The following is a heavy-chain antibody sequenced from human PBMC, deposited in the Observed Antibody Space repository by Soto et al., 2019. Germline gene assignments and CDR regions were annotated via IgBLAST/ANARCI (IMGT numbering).Heavy chain of an antibody. D-gene: IGHD2-2*01. CDR2: IIPIFGTA. J-gene: IGHJ5*02. V-gene: IGHV1-69*01. Sequence: QVQLVQSGAEVKKPGSSVKVSCKASGGTFSSYAISWVRQAPGQGLEWMGGIIPIFGTANYAQKFQGRVTITADESTSTAYMELSSLRSEDTAVYYCARVRGGVGVVVPAAPRANWFDPWGQGTLVTVSS. CDR3: ARVRGGVGVVVPAAPRANWFDP. CDR1: GGTFSSYA.